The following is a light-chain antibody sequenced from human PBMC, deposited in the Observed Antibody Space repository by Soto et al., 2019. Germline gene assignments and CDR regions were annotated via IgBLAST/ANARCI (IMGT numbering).Light chain of an antibody. J-gene: IGKJ1*01. CDR3: HQRSNWPKT. CDR2: DAS. V-gene: IGKV3-11*01. CDR1: QSVSSS. Sequence: DIVLTQSPATLSLSPGERATLSCRASQSVSSSLAWYQQKPGQAPRLLIYDASTRATGIPARFSGSGSGTDFTLTISSLEPEDFAVYYCHQRSNWPKTFGQGTNVDIK.